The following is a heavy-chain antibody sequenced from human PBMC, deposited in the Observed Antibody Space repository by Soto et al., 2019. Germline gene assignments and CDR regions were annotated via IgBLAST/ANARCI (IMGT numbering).Heavy chain of an antibody. CDR2: IDPSDSYT. Sequence: PGESLKISCKGSGYSFTSYWISWVRQMPGKGLEWMGRIDPSDSYTNYSPSFQGHVTISADKSISTAYLQWSSLKASDTAMYYCARHVVPAAPPYYYYGMDVWGQGTTVTVSS. J-gene: IGHJ6*02. CDR3: ARHVVPAAPPYYYYGMDV. CDR1: GYSFTSYW. D-gene: IGHD2-2*01. V-gene: IGHV5-10-1*01.